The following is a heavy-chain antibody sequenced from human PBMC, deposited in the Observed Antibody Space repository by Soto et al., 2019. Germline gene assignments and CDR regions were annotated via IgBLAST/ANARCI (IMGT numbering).Heavy chain of an antibody. CDR2: ISAHNDNT. Sequence: QVHLVQSGAEVRKPGASVKVSCKGSGYTFTTYGITWVRQAPGQGLEWMGWISAHNDNTNYAQKVQGRGTVTRDTSTSPAYLELRNLRSDDTAVYYCARGRYGDYWGQGALVTVSS. J-gene: IGHJ4*02. V-gene: IGHV1-18*01. CDR1: GYTFTTYG. D-gene: IGHD1-1*01. CDR3: ARGRYGDY.